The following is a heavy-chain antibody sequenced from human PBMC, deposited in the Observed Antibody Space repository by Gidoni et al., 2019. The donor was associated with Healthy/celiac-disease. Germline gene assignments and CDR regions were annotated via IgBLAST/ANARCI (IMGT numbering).Heavy chain of an antibody. CDR1: GGTSSSYT. Sequence: QVQLVQSGAEVKKPGSSVKVSCKASGGTSSSYTISWVRQAPGQGLEWMGRIIPILGIANYAQKFQSRVTITADKSTSTAYMELSSLRSEDTAVYYCARDGDYYGSILPFDYWGQGTLVTVSS. CDR2: IIPILGIA. J-gene: IGHJ4*02. D-gene: IGHD3-10*01. CDR3: ARDGDYYGSILPFDY. V-gene: IGHV1-69*08.